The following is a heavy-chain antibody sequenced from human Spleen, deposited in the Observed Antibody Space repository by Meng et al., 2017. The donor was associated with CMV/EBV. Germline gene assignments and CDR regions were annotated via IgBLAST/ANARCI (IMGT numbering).Heavy chain of an antibody. Sequence: VSGGSINRGGYYWSWIRQHPEKGLEWIGSIYYNGNTHYHPSFKSRVVISVATSMRQFSLDVRSVTAADTAVYYCARTTSVRSGWFDPWGQGTLVTVSS. CDR1: GGSINRGGYY. D-gene: IGHD4-17*01. J-gene: IGHJ5*02. CDR3: ARTTSVRSGWFDP. CDR2: IYYNGNT. V-gene: IGHV4-31*02.